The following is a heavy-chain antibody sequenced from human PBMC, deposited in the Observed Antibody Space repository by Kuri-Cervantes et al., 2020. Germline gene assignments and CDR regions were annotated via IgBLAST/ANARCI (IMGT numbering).Heavy chain of an antibody. J-gene: IGHJ4*02. D-gene: IGHD1-26*01. Sequence: ASVKVSCKASGYTFTNYGISWVRQAPGQGLEWMGWISAYNGDTNYAQNLQGRVTMTTDTSTSTAYMELRSLRSDDTAVYYCARRAAYRHRCYFDYWGQGTLVTVSS. CDR3: ARRAAYRHRCYFDY. V-gene: IGHV1-18*01. CDR1: GYTFTNYG. CDR2: ISAYNGDT.